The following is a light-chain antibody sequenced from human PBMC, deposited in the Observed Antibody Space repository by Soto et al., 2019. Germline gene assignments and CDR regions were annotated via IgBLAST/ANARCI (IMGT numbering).Light chain of an antibody. CDR2: DAS. V-gene: IGKV1-39*01. CDR1: QSVCRW. CDR3: QQSYSTPLT. J-gene: IGKJ4*02. Sequence: DILMTQSPSTLSASIGDRANITCRASQSVCRWLAWYQLKRGKAPKVXISDASTLQSGVPSRFSGSGAGTDCTLTISSLQPEDVATYDCQQSYSTPLTFGGGTQVDIK.